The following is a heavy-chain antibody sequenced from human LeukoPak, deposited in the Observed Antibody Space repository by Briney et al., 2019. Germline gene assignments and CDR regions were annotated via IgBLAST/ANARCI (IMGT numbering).Heavy chain of an antibody. D-gene: IGHD6-19*01. Sequence: GGSLRLSCAASGFTFDEYAMNWVRQTPGKGLEWVSLISADGGQTHYADSFKGRFTISRDNSKNSLYLQMHSLTTGDSAFYYGAKDRVNSGWFPDYWGRGTLVTVSS. CDR3: AKDRVNSGWFPDY. V-gene: IGHV3-43*02. J-gene: IGHJ4*01. CDR2: ISADGGQT. CDR1: GFTFDEYA.